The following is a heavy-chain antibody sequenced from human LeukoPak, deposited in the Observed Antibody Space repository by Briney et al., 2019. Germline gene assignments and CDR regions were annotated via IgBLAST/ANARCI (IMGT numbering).Heavy chain of an antibody. D-gene: IGHD5-12*01. V-gene: IGHV3-30-3*01. Sequence: GGSLRLSCAASGFTFSSYAMHWVRQAPGKGLEWVAVISYDGSNKYYADSVKGRFTISRDNSKNTLYLQMSSLRAEDTAVHYCARDQYSGYDLYYFDYWGQGTLVTVSS. J-gene: IGHJ4*02. CDR1: GFTFSSYA. CDR2: ISYDGSNK. CDR3: ARDQYSGYDLYYFDY.